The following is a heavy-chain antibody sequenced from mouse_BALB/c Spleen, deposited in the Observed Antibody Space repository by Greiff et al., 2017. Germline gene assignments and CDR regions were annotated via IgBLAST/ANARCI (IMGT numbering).Heavy chain of an antibody. D-gene: IGHD2-1*01. J-gene: IGHJ3*01. CDR3: ARGDGNSFFAY. CDR2: ISYDGSN. V-gene: IGHV3-6*02. Sequence: EVKLVESGPGLVKPSQSLSLTCSVTGYSITSGYYWNWIRQFPGNKLEWMGYISYDGSNNYNPSLKNRISITRDTSKNQFFLKLNSVTTEDTATYYCARGDGNSFFAYWGQGTLVTVSA. CDR1: GYSITSGYY.